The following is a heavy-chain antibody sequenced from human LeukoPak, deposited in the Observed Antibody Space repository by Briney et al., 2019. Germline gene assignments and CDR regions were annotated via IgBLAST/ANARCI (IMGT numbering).Heavy chain of an antibody. D-gene: IGHD3-16*01. CDR2: ISYDGSNK. Sequence: GRSLRLSCAASGFTFSSYAMHWVRQAPGKGLEGVAVISYDGSNKYYADSVKGRFTISRDNSKNTLYLQMNSLRAEDTAVYYCARDGEDYGTLSYWGQGTLVTVSS. V-gene: IGHV3-30-3*01. J-gene: IGHJ4*02. CDR1: GFTFSSYA. CDR3: ARDGEDYGTLSY.